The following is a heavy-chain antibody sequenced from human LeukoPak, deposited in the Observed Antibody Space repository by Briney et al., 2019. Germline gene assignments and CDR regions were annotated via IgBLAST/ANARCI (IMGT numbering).Heavy chain of an antibody. CDR2: IYYSGST. J-gene: IGHJ6*03. CDR3: ARGPVTTKIYYYYYYMDV. D-gene: IGHD4-17*01. CDR1: GDSISSATYN. V-gene: IGHV4-39*07. Sequence: PSETLSLTCTVSGDSISSATYNWSWIRQPPGKGLEWIGSIYYSGSTYYNPSLKSRVTISVDTSKNQFSLKLSSVTAADTAVYYCARGPVTTKIYYYYYYMDVWGKGTTVTVSS.